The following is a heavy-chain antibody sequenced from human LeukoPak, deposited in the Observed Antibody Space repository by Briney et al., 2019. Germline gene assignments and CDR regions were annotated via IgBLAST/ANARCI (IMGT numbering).Heavy chain of an antibody. CDR3: ARGSEYYDTPGDAFDI. CDR2: IYYSGST. D-gene: IGHD3-22*01. CDR1: GGSISSSSYY. J-gene: IGHJ3*02. V-gene: IGHV4-39*07. Sequence: SESLSLTCTVSGGSISSSSYYWGWIRQPPGKGLEWIGSIYYSGSTYYNPSLKSRVTISVDTSKNQFSLKLSSVAAADTAVYYCARGSEYYDTPGDAFDIWGQGTMVTVSS.